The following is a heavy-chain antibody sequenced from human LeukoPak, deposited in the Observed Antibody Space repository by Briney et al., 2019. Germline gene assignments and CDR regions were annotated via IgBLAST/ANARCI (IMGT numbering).Heavy chain of an antibody. J-gene: IGHJ4*02. CDR3: ARRRTSGDLDY. D-gene: IGHD2-2*01. CDR1: GFTFSGYW. V-gene: IGHV3-74*01. Sequence: PGGSLRLSCAASGFTFSGYWMHWVRQTPGKGLVWVSRISSDGSSADYADSVKGRFTISRDNARDTLYLQMNSLRAEDTAVYYCARRRTSGDLDYWGQGTLVTVSS. CDR2: ISSDGSSA.